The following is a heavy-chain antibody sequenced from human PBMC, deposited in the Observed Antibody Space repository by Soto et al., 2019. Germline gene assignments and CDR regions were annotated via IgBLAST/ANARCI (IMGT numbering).Heavy chain of an antibody. J-gene: IGHJ5*02. CDR2: IYHSGST. CDR1: GYSISSGYY. V-gene: IGHV4-38-2*02. D-gene: IGHD4-4*01. CDR3: ARDHDYSNDRYPFRRYNWFDP. Sequence: SETLSLTCAVSGYSISSGYYWGWIRQPPGKGLEWIGSIYHSGSTYYNPSLKSRVTISVETSKNQFSLKLSSVTAADTAVYYCARDHDYSNDRYPFRRYNWFDPWGQGTLVTVSS.